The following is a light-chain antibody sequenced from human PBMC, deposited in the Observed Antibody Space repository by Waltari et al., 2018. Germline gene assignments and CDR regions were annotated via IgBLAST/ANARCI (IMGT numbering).Light chain of an antibody. J-gene: IGLJ3*02. Sequence: QSALTQPRSVSGSPGQSVTIPCTGTSSYVGGYNYVSWYQQHPGKAPKLMIYDVSKRPSGVPDRFSGSKSGNTASLTISGLQAEDEADYYCCSYAGSPWVFGGGTKLTVL. CDR3: CSYAGSPWV. V-gene: IGLV2-11*01. CDR1: SSYVGGYNY. CDR2: DVS.